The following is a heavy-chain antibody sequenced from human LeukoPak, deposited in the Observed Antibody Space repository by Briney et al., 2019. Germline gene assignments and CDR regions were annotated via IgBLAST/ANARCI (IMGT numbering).Heavy chain of an antibody. CDR2: IYPGDSDT. D-gene: IGHD3-22*01. J-gene: IGHJ3*02. CDR3: ARLPDDSSGYYYLVPGAFDI. CDR1: GYSFTNYW. Sequence: KVGESLKISCKGSGYSFTNYWIGWVRQMPGKGLEWMGIIYPGDSDTRYSPSFQGQVTISADKSISTAYLQWSSLKASDTAMYYCARLPDDSSGYYYLVPGAFDIWGQGTMVTVSS. V-gene: IGHV5-51*01.